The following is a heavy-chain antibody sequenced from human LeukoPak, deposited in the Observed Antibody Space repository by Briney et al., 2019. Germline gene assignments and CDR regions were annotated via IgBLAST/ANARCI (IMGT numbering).Heavy chain of an antibody. V-gene: IGHV4-59*01. CDR3: ARGRSHYYDSSGYYRHNAFDI. J-gene: IGHJ3*02. D-gene: IGHD3-22*01. CDR1: GGSISSFS. Sequence: PSETLPLTCAVSGGSISSFSWSWIRQPPGKGLECIGYISYSGTIDYSPSLKSRVTISADMSKNQFSLNLSSVTAADTAVYYCARGRSHYYDSSGYYRHNAFDIWGQGTMVTVYS. CDR2: ISYSGTI.